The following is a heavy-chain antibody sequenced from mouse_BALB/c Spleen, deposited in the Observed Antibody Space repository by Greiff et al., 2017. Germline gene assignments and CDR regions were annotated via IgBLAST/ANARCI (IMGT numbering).Heavy chain of an antibody. CDR2: ISYDGSN. J-gene: IGHJ3*01. Sequence: EVKLQESGPGLVKPSQSLSLTCSVTGYSITSGYYWNWIRQFPGNKLEWMGYISYDGSNNYNPSLKNRISITRDTSKNQFFLKLNSVTTEDTATYYCATPDYGRFAYWGQGTLVTVSA. CDR1: GYSITSGYY. V-gene: IGHV3-6*02. CDR3: ATPDYGRFAY. D-gene: IGHD1-2*01.